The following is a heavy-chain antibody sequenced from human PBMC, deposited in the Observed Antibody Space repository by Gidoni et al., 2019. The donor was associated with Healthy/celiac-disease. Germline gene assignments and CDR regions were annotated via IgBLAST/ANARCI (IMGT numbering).Heavy chain of an antibody. D-gene: IGHD3-22*01. CDR1: GFPFSSYG. V-gene: IGHV3-30*18. CDR3: ANAQDYYDSSGYYYSDAFDI. Sequence: QVPLVESGGGVVQPGRSLRLSCAASGFPFSSYGMPWVRQAPGKGLEWVAVISYDGSNKYYADSVKGRFTISRDNSKNTLYLQMNSLRAEDTAVYYCANAQDYYDSSGYYYSDAFDIWGQGTMVTVSS. J-gene: IGHJ3*02. CDR2: ISYDGSNK.